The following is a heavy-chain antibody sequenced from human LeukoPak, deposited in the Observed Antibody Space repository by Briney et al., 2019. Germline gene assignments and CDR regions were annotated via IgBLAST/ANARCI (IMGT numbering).Heavy chain of an antibody. CDR2: IKSKTDGGAI. Sequence: GGSLRLSCAASGFTFSSYWMSWVRQAPGKGLEWVGRIKSKTDGGAIDYAAPVKGRFIFSRDDSKNMLYLQMNSLKTEDTAVYYCSTHSGSYEEFDYWGQGTLVTVSS. CDR3: STHSGSYEEFDY. D-gene: IGHD1-26*01. CDR1: GFTFSSYW. J-gene: IGHJ4*02. V-gene: IGHV3-15*01.